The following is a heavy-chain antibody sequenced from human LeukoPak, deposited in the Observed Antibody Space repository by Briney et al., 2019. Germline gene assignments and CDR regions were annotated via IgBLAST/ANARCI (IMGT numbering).Heavy chain of an antibody. V-gene: IGHV4-38-2*02. J-gene: IGHJ3*02. CDR2: IYHRGST. Sequence: PSETLSLTCTVSGYPISSGYYWGWIRQPPGKGLEWIGGIYHRGSTYYNPSLKSRVTISVDTSKNQFSLKLNSVTAADTAVYYCARYRNCGSDCYDAFDIWGQGTMATVSS. D-gene: IGHD2-21*02. CDR3: ARYRNCGSDCYDAFDI. CDR1: GYPISSGYY.